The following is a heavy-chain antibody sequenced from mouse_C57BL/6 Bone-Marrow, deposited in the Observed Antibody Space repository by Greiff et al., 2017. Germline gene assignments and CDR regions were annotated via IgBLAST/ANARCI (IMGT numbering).Heavy chain of an antibody. V-gene: IGHV8-12*01. Sequence: QVTLKESGPGILQSSQTLSLTCSFSGFSLSTSGMGVSWIRQPSGKGLEWLAHIYWDDDKRYNPSLKSRLTISKDTSRNQVFLKITSVDTADTATYYCAGGYYYGSSYYFDYWGQGTTLTVSS. CDR3: AGGYYYGSSYYFDY. D-gene: IGHD1-1*01. J-gene: IGHJ2*01. CDR2: IYWDDDK. CDR1: GFSLSTSGMG.